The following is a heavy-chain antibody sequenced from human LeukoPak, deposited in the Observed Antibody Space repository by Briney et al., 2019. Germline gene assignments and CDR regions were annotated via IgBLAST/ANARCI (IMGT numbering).Heavy chain of an antibody. V-gene: IGHV1-8*03. J-gene: IGHJ4*02. Sequence: GASVKVSCKASGYTFTIYDINWVRQAPGQGLEWMGWVNPNSGNTGYAQNFQGRVTITRNTSISTAYMELSSLRFEDTAVYYCARGRRPTDYFDYWGQGTLVTVSS. CDR3: ARGRRPTDYFDY. CDR2: VNPNSGNT. CDR1: GYTFTIYD.